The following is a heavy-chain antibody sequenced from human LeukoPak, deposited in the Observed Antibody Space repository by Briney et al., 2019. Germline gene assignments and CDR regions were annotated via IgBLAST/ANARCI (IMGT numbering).Heavy chain of an antibody. V-gene: IGHV3-66*01. CDR3: ARGGPFTGAISTPRASDY. Sequence: PGGSLRLSCAASGFTVTSTYMSWVRQAPGKGLEWVSVIYSGGTPYYADSVKGRFTISRDTYKNAVYLQMNSLRAEDTAVYHCARGGPFTGAISTPRASDYWGQGLLVTVSS. CDR1: GFTVTSTY. CDR2: IYSGGTP. J-gene: IGHJ4*02. D-gene: IGHD1-7*01.